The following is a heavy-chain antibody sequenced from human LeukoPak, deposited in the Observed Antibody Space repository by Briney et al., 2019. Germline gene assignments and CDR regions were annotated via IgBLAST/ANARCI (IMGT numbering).Heavy chain of an antibody. CDR3: AREDCSSTSCYHLFDY. V-gene: IGHV4-30-4*01. CDR1: GGSISSGDYY. D-gene: IGHD2-2*01. CDR2: IYYSGST. J-gene: IGHJ4*02. Sequence: SETLSLTCTVSGGSISSGDYYWSWIRQPPGKGLEWIGYIYYSGSTYYNPSLKSRVTISVDTSKNQFSLKLSSVTAADTAVYYCAREDCSSTSCYHLFDYWSQGTLVTVSS.